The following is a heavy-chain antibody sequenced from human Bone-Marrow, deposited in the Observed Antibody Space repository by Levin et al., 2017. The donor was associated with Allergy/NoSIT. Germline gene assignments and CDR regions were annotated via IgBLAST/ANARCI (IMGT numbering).Heavy chain of an antibody. CDR2: ISSSGSTI. V-gene: IGHV3-48*03. D-gene: IGHD2-2*03. CDR1: GFTFSSYE. Sequence: GGSLRLSCAASGFTFSSYEMNWVRQAPGKGLEWVSYISSSGSTIYYADSVKGRFTISRDNAKNSLYLQMNSLRAEDTAVYYCASWISYYYGMDVWGQGTTVTVSS. CDR3: ASWISYYYGMDV. J-gene: IGHJ6*02.